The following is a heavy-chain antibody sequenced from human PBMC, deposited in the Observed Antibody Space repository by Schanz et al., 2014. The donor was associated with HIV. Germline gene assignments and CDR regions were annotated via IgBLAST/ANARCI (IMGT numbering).Heavy chain of an antibody. CDR2: IKQDGGEK. CDR3: ARVSWGSSWSLDY. J-gene: IGHJ4*02. D-gene: IGHD6-13*01. CDR1: GFTFSSYA. V-gene: IGHV3-7*03. Sequence: EVQLLESGGGLVQPGGSLRLSCAASGFTFSSYAMDWVRQAPGKGLEWVASIKQDGGEKHYVASVKGRFTISRDNVKNSLYLQMNNLRDEDTAVYFCARVSWGSSWSLDYWGQGTLVTVSS.